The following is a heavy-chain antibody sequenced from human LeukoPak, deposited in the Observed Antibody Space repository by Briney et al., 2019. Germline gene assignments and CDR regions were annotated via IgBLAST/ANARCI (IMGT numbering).Heavy chain of an antibody. CDR1: GGSISSSSYY. V-gene: IGHV4-39*07. D-gene: IGHD5-18*01. CDR2: INHSGST. Sequence: PSETLSLTCTVSGGSISSSSYYWGWIRQPPGKGLEWIGEINHSGSTNYNPSLKSRVTISVDTSKNQFSLKLSSVTAADTAVYYCARRRRGYSYGYYYYYMDVWGKGTTVTISS. CDR3: ARRRRGYSYGYYYYYMDV. J-gene: IGHJ6*03.